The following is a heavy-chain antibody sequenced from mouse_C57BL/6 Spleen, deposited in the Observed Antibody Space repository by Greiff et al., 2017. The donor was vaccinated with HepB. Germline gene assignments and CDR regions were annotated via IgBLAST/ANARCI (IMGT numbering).Heavy chain of an antibody. Sequence: EVMLVESGEGLVKPGGSLKLSCAASGFTFSSYAMSWVRQTPEKRLEWVAYISSGGDYIYYADTVKGRFTISRDNARNTLYLQMSSLKSEDTAMYYCTRDQGYYGSSPLFAYWGQGTLVTVSA. D-gene: IGHD1-1*01. V-gene: IGHV5-9-1*02. CDR3: TRDQGYYGSSPLFAY. J-gene: IGHJ3*01. CDR1: GFTFSSYA. CDR2: ISSGGDYI.